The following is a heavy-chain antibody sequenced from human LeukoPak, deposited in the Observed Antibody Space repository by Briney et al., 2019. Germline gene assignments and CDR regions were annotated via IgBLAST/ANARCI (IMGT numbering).Heavy chain of an antibody. CDR3: ARGKNWGDDFDY. D-gene: IGHD7-27*01. J-gene: IGHJ4*02. Sequence: SQTLSLTCTVSGDSISSGDYYWSWLRQPAGKGLEWIGRISSSESTNYNPSLKSRVTISVDTSKNQFSLKLSSVTAADTAVYFCARGKNWGDDFDYWGQGTLVTVSS. CDR2: ISSSEST. CDR1: GDSISSGDYY. V-gene: IGHV4-61*02.